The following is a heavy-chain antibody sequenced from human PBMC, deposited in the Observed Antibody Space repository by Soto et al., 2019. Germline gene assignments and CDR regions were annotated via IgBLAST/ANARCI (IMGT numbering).Heavy chain of an antibody. CDR1: GGSISSGGYS. J-gene: IGHJ4*02. V-gene: IGHV4-30-2*01. Sequence: SETLSLTCAVSGGSISSGGYSWSWIRQPPGKGLEWIGYIYHSGSTYYNPSLKSRVTISVDRSKNQFSLKLSSVTAADTAVYYCARSTYYYDSSGSFDYWGQRTLVTVSS. D-gene: IGHD3-22*01. CDR3: ARSTYYYDSSGSFDY. CDR2: IYHSGST.